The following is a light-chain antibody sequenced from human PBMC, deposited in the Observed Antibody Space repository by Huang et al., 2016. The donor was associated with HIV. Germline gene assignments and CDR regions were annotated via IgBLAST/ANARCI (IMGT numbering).Light chain of an antibody. Sequence: DIQMTQAPSSLSAPVGDRVIITCRASQIINRYLNWYQQMSGRAPKLLISGASTLQGRVSPRFRGSGSGTDFTLTITDVQPEDSATYVCQQSYNIPRTFGQGTLLEI. CDR3: QQSYNIPRT. CDR2: GAS. V-gene: IGKV1-39*01. J-gene: IGKJ2*01. CDR1: QIINRY.